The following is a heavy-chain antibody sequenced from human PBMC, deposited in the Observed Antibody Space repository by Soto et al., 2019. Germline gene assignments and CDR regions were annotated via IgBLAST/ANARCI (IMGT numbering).Heavy chain of an antibody. CDR2: IGPVGDT. J-gene: IGHJ2*01. CDR1: GFTFSNSA. V-gene: IGHV3-13*01. CDR3: ERGTGAKVMYFDL. Sequence: EVNLVESGGGLVRPGGSLRLSCAASGFTFSNSAIHWVRQTTGKGLEWLAGIGPVGDTYYPPSVSGRFTISRENAKNSLYLHMVGLRAEYTAVYFCERGTGAKVMYFDLWGRGTPVTVSS. D-gene: IGHD7-27*01.